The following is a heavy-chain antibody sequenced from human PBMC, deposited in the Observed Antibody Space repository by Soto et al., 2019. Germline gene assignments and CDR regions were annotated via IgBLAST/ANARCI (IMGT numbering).Heavy chain of an antibody. D-gene: IGHD6-19*01. CDR3: ARDLIAVAGYYYYGMDV. CDR2: IYYSGST. J-gene: IGHJ6*02. V-gene: IGHV4-59*01. CDR1: GGSISSYY. Sequence: SETLSLTCTVSGGSISSYYWSWIRQPPGKGLEWIGYIYYSGSTNYNPSLKSRVTISVGTSKNQFSLKLSSVTAADTAVYYCARDLIAVAGYYYYGMDVWGQGTTVTVSS.